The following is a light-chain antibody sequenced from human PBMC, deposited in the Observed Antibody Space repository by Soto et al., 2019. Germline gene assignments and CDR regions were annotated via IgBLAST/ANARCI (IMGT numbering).Light chain of an antibody. Sequence: EIVMTQSPATLSVSPGERATLSCRASQSVRSNLAWYQQKPGQAPRLLIYGASTRATGIPARFSGSGSGTEFTLTISSLQSEDFAVYYCQQYNNWPPGTFGQGTKVEIK. CDR2: GAS. CDR1: QSVRSN. V-gene: IGKV3-15*01. CDR3: QQYNNWPPGT. J-gene: IGKJ1*01.